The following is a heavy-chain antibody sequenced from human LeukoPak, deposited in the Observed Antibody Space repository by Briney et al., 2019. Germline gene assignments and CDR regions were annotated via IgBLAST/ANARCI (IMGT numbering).Heavy chain of an antibody. CDR3: ARNEARFLEWLFSS. CDR2: IKQDGSET. CDR1: GFTFSNYW. J-gene: IGHJ4*02. V-gene: IGHV3-7*01. D-gene: IGHD3-3*01. Sequence: PGGSLRLSCAASGFTFSNYWMSWVRQAPGKGLEWVANIKQDGSETYYLDSMKGRFTISRDNAKNSLYLQMNSLRAEDTAVYYCARNEARFLEWLFSSWGQGTLVTVSS.